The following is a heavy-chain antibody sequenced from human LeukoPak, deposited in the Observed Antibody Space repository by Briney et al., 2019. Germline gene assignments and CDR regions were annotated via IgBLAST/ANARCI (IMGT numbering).Heavy chain of an antibody. D-gene: IGHD3-22*01. CDR3: ARVVSFYYDTGGYYPLDY. J-gene: IGHJ4*02. Sequence: SETLSLTCAVYGESFSGYYWSWIRQPTGKGLEWIGEINHSGTTNYNPSLKSRVTISVDTSKNQFSLNLNSVTAADTAVYYCARVVSFYYDTGGYYPLDYWGQGTLVTVSS. CDR2: INHSGTT. V-gene: IGHV4-34*01. CDR1: GESFSGYY.